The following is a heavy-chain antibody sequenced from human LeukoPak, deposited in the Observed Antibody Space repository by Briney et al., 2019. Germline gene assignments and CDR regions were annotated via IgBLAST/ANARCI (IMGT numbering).Heavy chain of an antibody. J-gene: IGHJ4*02. CDR1: GFTFDDYA. CDR3: AREHPLFFDY. Sequence: PGGSLRLSCAASGFTFDDYAMHWVRQAPGRGLEWVSGISWNSGSIGYADSVKGRFTISRDNAKNSLYLQMNSLRAEDTALYYCAREHPLFFDYWGQGTLVTVSS. CDR2: ISWNSGSI. V-gene: IGHV3-9*01. D-gene: IGHD1/OR15-1a*01.